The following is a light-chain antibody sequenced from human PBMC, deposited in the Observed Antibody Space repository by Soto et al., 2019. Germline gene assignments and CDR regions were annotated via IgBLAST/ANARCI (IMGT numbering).Light chain of an antibody. V-gene: IGKV3-11*01. CDR2: DAS. Sequence: EIVLTQSPASLSLPPGERATLSCRASQSVSSYLAWYQQKPGQAPRLLIYDASTRATGIPAGFSGSGSGTDFTLTISSLEPEDFAVYYCQQRSYWLTFGGGTKVEIK. CDR1: QSVSSY. J-gene: IGKJ4*01. CDR3: QQRSYWLT.